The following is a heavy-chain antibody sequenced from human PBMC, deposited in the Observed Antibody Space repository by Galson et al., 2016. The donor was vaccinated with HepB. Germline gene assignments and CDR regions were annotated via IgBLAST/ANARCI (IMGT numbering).Heavy chain of an antibody. Sequence: ETLSLTCAVSGDSINNRNWWSWLRQAPGKGLQWIGEVYHTGSTNYDPSLRSRVRISVDKSKNEISLNLTSVTAADTAVYYCARVPGKVSTRPPYHFYYYAMDVWGPGTTVVVSS. J-gene: IGHJ6*02. V-gene: IGHV4-4*02. CDR2: VYHTGST. D-gene: IGHD4-23*01. CDR3: ARVPGKVSTRPPYHFYYYAMDV. CDR1: GDSINNRNW.